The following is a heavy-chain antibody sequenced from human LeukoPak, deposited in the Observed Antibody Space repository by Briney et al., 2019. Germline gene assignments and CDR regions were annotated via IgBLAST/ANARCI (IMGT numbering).Heavy chain of an antibody. Sequence: GGSLRLSCAASGFTFSSYAMSWVRQAPGKGLEWVSAISGSGGSTYYADSVKGRFTISRDNSKNTLYLQMNSLRAEDTAVYYCARKASSLVVVVAATKNFDYWGQGTLVTVSS. CDR1: GFTFSSYA. CDR2: ISGSGGST. CDR3: ARKASSLVVVVAATKNFDY. D-gene: IGHD2-15*01. J-gene: IGHJ4*02. V-gene: IGHV3-23*01.